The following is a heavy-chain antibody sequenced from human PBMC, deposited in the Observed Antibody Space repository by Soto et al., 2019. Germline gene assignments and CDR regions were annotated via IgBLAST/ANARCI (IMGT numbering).Heavy chain of an antibody. CDR1: GGSISSYY. V-gene: IGHV4-59*01. CDR2: IYYSGST. J-gene: IGHJ5*02. D-gene: IGHD6-13*01. CDR3: ARGHSSSWYDWFDP. Sequence: PSETLSLTCTVSGGSISSYYWSWIRQPPGKGLEWIGYIYYSGSTNYSPSLKSRVTISVDTSKNQFSLKLSSVTAADTAVYYCARGHSSSWYDWFDPWGQGTLVTVSS.